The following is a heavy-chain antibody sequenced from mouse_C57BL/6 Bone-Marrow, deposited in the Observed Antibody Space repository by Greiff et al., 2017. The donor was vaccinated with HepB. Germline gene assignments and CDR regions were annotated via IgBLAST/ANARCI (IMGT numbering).Heavy chain of an antibody. CDR2: IYPGSGST. CDR3: ARVGHMGDYDEAY. D-gene: IGHD2-4*01. Sequence: QVQLQQPGAELVKPGASVKMSCKASGYTFTSYWITWVKQRPGQGLEWIGDIYPGSGSTNYNEKFKSKATLTVDTSSSTAYMQLSSLTSEDSAVYYGARVGHMGDYDEAYWGQGTLVTVSA. CDR1: GYTFTSYW. J-gene: IGHJ3*01. V-gene: IGHV1-55*01.